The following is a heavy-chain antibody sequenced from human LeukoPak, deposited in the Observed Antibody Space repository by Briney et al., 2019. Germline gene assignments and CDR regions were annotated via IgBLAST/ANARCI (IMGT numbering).Heavy chain of an antibody. D-gene: IGHD1-14*01. Sequence: PGGSLRLSCATSGFTFSSYAMNWVRQAPGKGLEWVSFIRYDGNNKLYADSVKGRFTISRDNSKNTLYLHINSLRAEDTALYYCVKDNPLDYWGQGTLVIVSS. CDR1: GFTFSSYA. J-gene: IGHJ4*02. V-gene: IGHV3-30*02. CDR2: IRYDGNNK. CDR3: VKDNPLDY.